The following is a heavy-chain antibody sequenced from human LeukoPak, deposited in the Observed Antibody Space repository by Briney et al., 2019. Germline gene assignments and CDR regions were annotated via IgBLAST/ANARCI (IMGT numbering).Heavy chain of an antibody. D-gene: IGHD6-19*01. J-gene: IGHJ5*02. CDR1: GFTFGKFV. CDR2: ISGDSSIT. V-gene: IGHV3-23*01. CDR3: AREPEEQWLVHVSWFDP. Sequence: GGSLRVSCEASGFTFGKFVVTWVRQAPGKGLAWVSSISGDSSITHYADSVKGRFSIFRDNSRNTVYLQMNSLRVEDTAVYYCAREPEEQWLVHVSWFDPWGQGTLVTVSS.